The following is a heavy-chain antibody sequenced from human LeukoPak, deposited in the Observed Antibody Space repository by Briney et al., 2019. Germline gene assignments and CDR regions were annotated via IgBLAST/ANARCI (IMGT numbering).Heavy chain of an antibody. CDR2: IYHSGST. V-gene: IGHV4-38-2*01. D-gene: IGHD2-2*02. Sequence: NPSETLSLTCAVSGYSISSGYYWGWIRQPPGKGLEWIGSIYHSGSTYYNPSLKSRVTISVDTSKNQFSLKLSSVTAADTAVYYCASPYCSSTCCYIPERAFDIWGQGTMVTVSS. J-gene: IGHJ3*02. CDR3: ASPYCSSTCCYIPERAFDI. CDR1: GYSISSGYY.